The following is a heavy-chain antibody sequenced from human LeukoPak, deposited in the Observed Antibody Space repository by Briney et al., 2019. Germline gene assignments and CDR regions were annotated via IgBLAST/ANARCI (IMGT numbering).Heavy chain of an antibody. J-gene: IGHJ4*02. Sequence: GGSLRLSCAASGFTFSSYWMSWVRQAPGKGLEWVANIKEDGSEKYYVDSVKGRFTISRDNAKNSLYLQMNSLRAEDTAVYYCARAYSTSPFLFDYWGQGTLVTVSS. V-gene: IGHV3-7*04. CDR3: ARAYSTSPFLFDY. D-gene: IGHD4-11*01. CDR2: IKEDGSEK. CDR1: GFTFSSYW.